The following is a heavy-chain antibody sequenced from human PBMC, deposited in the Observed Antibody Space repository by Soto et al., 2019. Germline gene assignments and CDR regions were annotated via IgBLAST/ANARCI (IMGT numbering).Heavy chain of an antibody. CDR3: ARLLGRRDGYNFDY. D-gene: IGHD5-12*01. J-gene: IGHJ4*02. Sequence: PSDTLSLTCTVSGGSISIPDYYWSWLLQPPGEGLEWIAFIYYSGSTYYNPSLKSRLTMSIDTSKNQFSLKLGSVTAADTAVYYCARLLGRRDGYNFDYWGQGTLVTVSS. V-gene: IGHV4-30-4*02. CDR2: IYYSGST. CDR1: GGSISIPDYY.